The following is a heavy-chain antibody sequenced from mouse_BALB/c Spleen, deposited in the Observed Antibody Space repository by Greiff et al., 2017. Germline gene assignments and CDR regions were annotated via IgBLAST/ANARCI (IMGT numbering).Heavy chain of an antibody. V-gene: IGHV1-80*01. D-gene: IGHD1-1*01. CDR2: IYPGDGDT. J-gene: IGHJ4*01. Sequence: VQLQQSGAELVRPGSSVKISCKASGYAFSSYWMNWVKQRPGQGLEWIGQIYPGDGDTNYNGKFKGKATLTADKSSSTAYMQLSSLTSEDSAVYFCARWDYGSSYRAMDYWGQGTSVTVSS. CDR1: GYAFSSYW. CDR3: ARWDYGSSYRAMDY.